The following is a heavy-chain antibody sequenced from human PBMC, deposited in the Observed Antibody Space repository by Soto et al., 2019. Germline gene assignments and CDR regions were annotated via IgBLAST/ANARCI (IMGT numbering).Heavy chain of an antibody. CDR1: GGTFSSYA. J-gene: IGHJ4*02. CDR2: IIPIFGTA. D-gene: IGHD4-4*01. V-gene: IGHV1-69*01. CDR3: ARDRGFGNYGGGYGYY. Sequence: QVQLVQSGAEVKKPGSSVKVSCKASGGTFSSYAISWVRQAPGQGLEWMGGIIPIFGTANYAQKFQGRVTITADESTSTAYRELSSLRSEDRAVYYCARDRGFGNYGGGYGYYWGQGTLVTVSS.